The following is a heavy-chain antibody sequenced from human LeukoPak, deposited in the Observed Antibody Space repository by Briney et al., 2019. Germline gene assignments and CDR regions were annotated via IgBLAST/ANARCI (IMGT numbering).Heavy chain of an antibody. CDR1: GYTFTDYY. CDR3: ARVGIEGYYDSSGYYPHFDY. J-gene: IGHJ4*02. V-gene: IGHV1-2*02. CDR2: VVPNSGGT. D-gene: IGHD3-22*01. Sequence: ASVKVSCKASGYTFTDYYIHWVRQAPGQGLEWMGWVVPNSGGTNYAQKFRGRVTMTRDTSISTAYMELSSLSSDDTAVCYCARVGIEGYYDSSGYYPHFDYWGQGTLVTVSS.